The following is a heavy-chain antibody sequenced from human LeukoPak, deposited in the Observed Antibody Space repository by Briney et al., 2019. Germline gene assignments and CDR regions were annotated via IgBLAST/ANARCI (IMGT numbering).Heavy chain of an antibody. J-gene: IGHJ4*01. CDR3: AKDIGDSSGYSSSFDY. Sequence: GGSLRLSCAASGFTFEDYAMHGVGQPPGKGLEWVSLISGDGGSTYYADSVKGRFTISRDNSKNSLYLQMNSLRTEDAALYYCAKDIGDSSGYSSSFDYWGQGTLVTVSS. CDR2: ISGDGGST. CDR1: GFTFEDYA. V-gene: IGHV3-43*02. D-gene: IGHD3-22*01.